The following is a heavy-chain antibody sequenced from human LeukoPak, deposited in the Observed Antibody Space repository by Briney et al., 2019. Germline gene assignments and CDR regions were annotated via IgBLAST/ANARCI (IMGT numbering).Heavy chain of an antibody. D-gene: IGHD5-18*01. Sequence: GGSLRLSCAASGFTVSSNYMSWVRQAPGKGLEWVSVIYSGGSTYYADSVKGRFTISRDNSKNTLYLQMNSLRAEDTAVYYCARFSSGYSYGLDYWGQETLVTVSS. CDR3: ARFSSGYSYGLDY. CDR1: GFTVSSNY. CDR2: IYSGGST. J-gene: IGHJ4*02. V-gene: IGHV3-66*01.